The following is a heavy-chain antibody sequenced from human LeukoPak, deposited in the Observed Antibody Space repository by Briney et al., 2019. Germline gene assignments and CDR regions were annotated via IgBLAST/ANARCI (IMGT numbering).Heavy chain of an antibody. CDR1: GLTFSSYA. Sequence: GGSLRLSCAVSGLTFSSYAVSWVGQAPGKGLEWVSLISGSGGSTYHADSVKGRSTISRDDSKNTLYLQMNSLRVEDTAVYYCAKDRVIGSSWYSGGFDIWGQGTMVTVSS. V-gene: IGHV3-23*01. J-gene: IGHJ3*02. CDR3: AKDRVIGSSWYSGGFDI. CDR2: ISGSGGST. D-gene: IGHD6-13*01.